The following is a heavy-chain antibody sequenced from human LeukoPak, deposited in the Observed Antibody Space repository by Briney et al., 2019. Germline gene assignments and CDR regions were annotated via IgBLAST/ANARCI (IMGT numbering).Heavy chain of an antibody. CDR3: ASSSYYFDY. V-gene: IGHV3-30-3*01. Sequence: GGSLRLSCAASGFTFSSYAMHWVRQAPGKGLEWVAVISYDGSNKYHADSVKGRFTISRDNSKNTLYLQMNSLRAEDTAVYYCASSSYYFDYWGQGTLVTVSS. CDR2: ISYDGSNK. CDR1: GFTFSSYA. D-gene: IGHD2-15*01. J-gene: IGHJ4*02.